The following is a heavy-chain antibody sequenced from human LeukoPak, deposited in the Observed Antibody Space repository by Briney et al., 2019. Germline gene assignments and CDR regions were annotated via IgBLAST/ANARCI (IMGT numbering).Heavy chain of an antibody. CDR1: GGSISSYY. D-gene: IGHD3-22*01. V-gene: IGHV4-59*08. CDR2: IYYSGST. J-gene: IGHJ3*02. Sequence: SETLSLTCTVSGGSISSYYWSWIRQPPGKGLEWIWYIYYSGSTNYNPSLKSRVTISVDTSKNQFSLKLSSVTAADTAVYYCARHLLISSGYYNGHDAFDIWGQGTMVTVSS. CDR3: ARHLLISSGYYNGHDAFDI.